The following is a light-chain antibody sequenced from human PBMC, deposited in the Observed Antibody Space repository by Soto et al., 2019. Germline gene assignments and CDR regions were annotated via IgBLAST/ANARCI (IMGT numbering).Light chain of an antibody. CDR2: GAS. Sequence: EIVLTQSPGTLSLSPGERATLFCRASQSVSSSYLAWYQQNPGQAPRLLIYGASTRATGIPDRFSGSGSGTDFSLTISRLEPEDFAVYYCQQYSGPPWTFGQGTKVDIK. J-gene: IGKJ1*01. CDR1: QSVSSSY. CDR3: QQYSGPPWT. V-gene: IGKV3-20*01.